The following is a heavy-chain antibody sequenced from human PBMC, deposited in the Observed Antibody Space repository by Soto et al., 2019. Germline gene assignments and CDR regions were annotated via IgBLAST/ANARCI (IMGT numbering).Heavy chain of an antibody. CDR2: ISPDRRSP. J-gene: IGHJ5*02. CDR1: GYNFTTYY. Sequence: QVQLVQSGAEVTKPGASVTISCKASGYNFTTYYFHWVRQAPGHGLESMGIISPDRRSPIYAQNFHTRDSETRDTSTSTVYLQLSSLRTEDTAVYFCARGSGYCTTKTCNFFACDLWGQGTLVTVSS. CDR3: ARGSGYCTTKTCNFFACDL. D-gene: IGHD3-22*01. V-gene: IGHV1-46*01.